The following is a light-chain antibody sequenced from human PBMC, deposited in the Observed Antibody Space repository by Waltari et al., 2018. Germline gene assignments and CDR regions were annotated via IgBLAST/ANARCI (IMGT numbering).Light chain of an antibody. CDR1: QSVTRIS. CDR2: GTS. Sequence: EIVLTQSPGTLSLSPRERVTLPCRASQSVTRISLTWYQKKVGQAPRLLIYGTSSRATCIPDRFSGSGSGTEFTLTISRLEPEDFAVYYCQQYDGEVVTFGGETKVEI. CDR3: QQYDGEVVT. J-gene: IGKJ4*01. V-gene: IGKV3-20*01.